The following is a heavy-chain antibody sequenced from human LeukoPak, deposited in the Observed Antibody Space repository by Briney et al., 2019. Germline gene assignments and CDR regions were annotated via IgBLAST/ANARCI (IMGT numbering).Heavy chain of an antibody. J-gene: IGHJ4*02. D-gene: IGHD5-18*01. CDR2: ISGSGGST. CDR3: ARGKSEYVDTAMVY. V-gene: IGHV3-23*01. Sequence: GGSLRLSCAASGFTFSSYAMSWVRQAPGKGLEWVSAISGSGGSTYYADSVKGRFIISRDNSKNTLYLQMNSLRAEDTAVYYCARGKSEYVDTAMVYWGQGTLVTVSS. CDR1: GFTFSSYA.